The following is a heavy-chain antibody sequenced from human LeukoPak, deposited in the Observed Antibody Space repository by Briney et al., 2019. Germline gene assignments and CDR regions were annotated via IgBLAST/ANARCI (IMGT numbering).Heavy chain of an antibody. CDR3: ARDINNLSGFDP. Sequence: ASVKVSCKASGYTFTGYYMHWVRQAPGQGLEWMGGIIPIFGTANYAQKFQGRVTITADESTSTAYMELSSLRSEDTAVYYCARDINNLSGFDPWGQGTLVTVSS. CDR1: GYTFTGYY. D-gene: IGHD1-14*01. J-gene: IGHJ5*02. CDR2: IIPIFGTA. V-gene: IGHV1-69*13.